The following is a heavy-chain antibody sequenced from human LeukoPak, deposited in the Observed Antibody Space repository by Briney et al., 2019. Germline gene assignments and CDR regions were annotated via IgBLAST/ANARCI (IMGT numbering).Heavy chain of an antibody. CDR3: ARALHEFGSFDY. D-gene: IGHD3-10*01. V-gene: IGHV4-30-4*01. J-gene: IGHJ4*02. CDR1: GGSISSGDYY. CDR2: IYYSGST. Sequence: SETLSLTRTVSGGSISSGDYYWSWIRQPPGKGLEWIGYIYYSGSTYYNPSLKSRVTISVDTSKNQFSLKLSSVTAADTAVYYCARALHEFGSFDYWGQGTLVTVSS.